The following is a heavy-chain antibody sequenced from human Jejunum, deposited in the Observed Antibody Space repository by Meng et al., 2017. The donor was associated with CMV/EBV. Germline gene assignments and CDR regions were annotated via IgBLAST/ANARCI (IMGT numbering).Heavy chain of an antibody. D-gene: IGHD3-9*01. CDR2: IFFGGNT. J-gene: IGHJ4*02. V-gene: IGHV4-30-4*08. CDR1: DYY. Sequence: DYYWSWIRQTPGKGLEWIGYIFFGGNTYYNPSLNGRVTISEDTSKNQLSLEVTSVTAADTAVYYCARTPHYTDITGYYYPYYFGYWGQGTLVTVSS. CDR3: ARTPHYTDITGYYYPYYFGY.